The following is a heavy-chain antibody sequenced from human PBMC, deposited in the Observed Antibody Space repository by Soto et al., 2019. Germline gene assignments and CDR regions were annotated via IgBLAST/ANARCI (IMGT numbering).Heavy chain of an antibody. D-gene: IGHD1-26*01. V-gene: IGHV1-2*02. CDR1: GYPFTVYY. CDR2: INPKSGGT. Sequence: GASVKVSCKASGYPFTVYYMHWVRHAPGQGLEWMGWINPKSGGTMYPQKFQGRVTMTWDTSISTAYMALTRLRSDETAVYYCARDLAKGGGSAGFDYWGQGTLVTVSS. CDR3: ARDLAKGGGSAGFDY. J-gene: IGHJ4*02.